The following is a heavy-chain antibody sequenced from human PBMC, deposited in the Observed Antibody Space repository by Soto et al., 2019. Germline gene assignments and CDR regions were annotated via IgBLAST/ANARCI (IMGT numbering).Heavy chain of an antibody. V-gene: IGHV3-30*09. Sequence: SLRLSCLASGFIFRSYAMHWVRQAPGKGLEWVAVITYDGANGYYADSVRGRFAISRDNSKSTLFLQMNSLRPEDTAVYYCARAFSGSYPNFDYWGQGTLVTGSS. CDR1: GFIFRSYA. CDR2: ITYDGANG. J-gene: IGHJ4*02. CDR3: ARAFSGSYPNFDY. D-gene: IGHD1-26*01.